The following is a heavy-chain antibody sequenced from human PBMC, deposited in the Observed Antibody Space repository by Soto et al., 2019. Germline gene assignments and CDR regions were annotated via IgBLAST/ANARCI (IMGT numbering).Heavy chain of an antibody. CDR2: VIPIFGTA. D-gene: IGHD3-9*01. CDR3: AKDHYDILTGSYYFDY. CDR1: GGTFSSYA. Sequence: GASVKVSCKASGGTFSSYAISWVRQAPGQGLEWMGGVIPIFGTANYAQKFQGRVTITADESTSTAYMELSSLRSEDTAVYYCAKDHYDILTGSYYFDYWGQGTLVTVSS. J-gene: IGHJ4*02. V-gene: IGHV1-69*13.